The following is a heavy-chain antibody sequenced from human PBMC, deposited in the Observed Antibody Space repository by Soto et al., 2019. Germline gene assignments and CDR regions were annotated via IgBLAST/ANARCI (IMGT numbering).Heavy chain of an antibody. Sequence: EVQLVESGGGLVKPGGSLRLSCAASGFTFSNAWMSWVRQAPGKGLEWVGRIKSKTDGGTTDYAAPVKGRFTISRDDSKHTLYLQMNSLKTEDTAVYYCTTGLKVVAATDAFDIWGQGTMVTVSS. CDR1: GFTFSNAW. J-gene: IGHJ3*02. CDR3: TTGLKVVAATDAFDI. CDR2: IKSKTDGGTT. V-gene: IGHV3-15*01. D-gene: IGHD2-15*01.